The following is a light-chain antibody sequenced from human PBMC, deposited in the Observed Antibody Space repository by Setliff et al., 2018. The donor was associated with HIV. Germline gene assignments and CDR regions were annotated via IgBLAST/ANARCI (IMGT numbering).Light chain of an antibody. V-gene: IGLV2-14*03. CDR3: SSYTSSSTLDVV. Sequence: QSALTQPASVSGSPGQSITISCTGTSSDIGGYDFVSWYRQHPGKAPKLMIFDVSHRPSGVSNRFSGSKSGNTASLTISGLQAEDEADYYCSSYTSSSTLDVVFGGGTQLTVL. J-gene: IGLJ2*01. CDR2: DVS. CDR1: SSDIGGYDF.